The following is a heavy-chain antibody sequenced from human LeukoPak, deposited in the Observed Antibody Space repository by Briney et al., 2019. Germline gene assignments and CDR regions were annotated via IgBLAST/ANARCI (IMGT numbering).Heavy chain of an antibody. CDR3: ARAGGSSVSHSDY. Sequence: GGSLRLSCAASGFTFSSYSMNWIRQAPGKGLEWVSSISSSTSYIYYADSVKGRFTISKDNAKNSLYLQMNSLRAEDTAVYYCARAGGSSVSHSDYWGQGTLVTVSS. CDR1: GFTFSSYS. D-gene: IGHD3-10*01. CDR2: ISSSTSYI. V-gene: IGHV3-21*01. J-gene: IGHJ4*02.